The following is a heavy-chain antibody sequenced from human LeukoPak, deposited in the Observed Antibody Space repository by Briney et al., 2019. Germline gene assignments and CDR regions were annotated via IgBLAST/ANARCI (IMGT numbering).Heavy chain of an antibody. V-gene: IGHV4-59*11. CDR1: GVSINSHY. D-gene: IGHD3-3*01. CDR3: ARVLQNYYHMDV. J-gene: IGHJ6*03. CDR2: IYDSGSA. Sequence: SETLALTCSVSGVSINSHYWSWIRQPPGKGLEWIGFIYDSGSANYKSSLKSRVTMTVDTSKNQFSLKLNSVTAADTAVYYCARVLQNYYHMDVWGKGTTVTVSS.